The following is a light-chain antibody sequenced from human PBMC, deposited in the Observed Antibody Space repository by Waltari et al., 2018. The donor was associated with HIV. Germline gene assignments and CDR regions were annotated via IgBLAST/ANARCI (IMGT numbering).Light chain of an antibody. V-gene: IGKV1-5*03. J-gene: IGKJ1*01. CDR1: EDINAW. CDR3: QQCDSPWT. CDR2: NAS. Sequence: DIQMTQSPSTLSASLGDRVSITCRASEDINAWLAWYQQRPGTAPRLLIHNASSLESGVPSRFSGSGSGTEFTLSISGLQADDFTTYYCQQCDSPWTFGQGTKVE.